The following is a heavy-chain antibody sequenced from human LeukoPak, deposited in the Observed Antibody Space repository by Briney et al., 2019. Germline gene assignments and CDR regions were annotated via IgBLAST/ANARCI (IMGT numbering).Heavy chain of an antibody. CDR2: ISGSVGST. D-gene: IGHD3-22*01. V-gene: IGHV3-23*01. CDR1: GFTFSSYA. Sequence: GGSLRLSCAASGFTFSSYAMSWVRQAPGKGLEWVSAISGSVGSTYYADSVKGRFTISRDNSKNTLYLQMNSLRAEDTAVYYCAKDSASGYYYVDWFDPWGQGTLVTVSS. J-gene: IGHJ5*02. CDR3: AKDSASGYYYVDWFDP.